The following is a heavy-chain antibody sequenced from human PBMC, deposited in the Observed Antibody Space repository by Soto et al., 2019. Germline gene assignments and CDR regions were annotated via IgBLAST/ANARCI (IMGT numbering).Heavy chain of an antibody. V-gene: IGHV3-30-3*01. CDR3: ARDYSPAPGRYYYYGMDV. CDR2: ISYDGSNK. CDR1: GFTFSSYA. Sequence: GGSLRLSCAASGFTFSSYAMHWVRQAPGKGLEWVAVISYDGSNKYYADSVKGRFTISRDNSKNTLYLQMNSLRAEDTAVYYCARDYSPAPGRYYYYGMDVWGQGTTVTVSS. D-gene: IGHD2-15*01. J-gene: IGHJ6*02.